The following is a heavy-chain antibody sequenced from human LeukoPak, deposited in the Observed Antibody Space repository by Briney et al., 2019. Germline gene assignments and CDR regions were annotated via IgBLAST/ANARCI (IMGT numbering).Heavy chain of an antibody. CDR2: IYYSGDT. CDR3: ARGDNWFDP. D-gene: IGHD5-24*01. V-gene: IGHV4-39*07. CDR1: GGSISSNSYY. J-gene: IGHJ5*02. Sequence: PSETLSLTCTVSGGSISSNSYYWGWIRQPPGKGLEWIGNIYYSGDTYYNPALKSRVTISVVTSKNQFSLKLSSVTAADTAVYYCARGDNWFDPWGQGTLDTVSS.